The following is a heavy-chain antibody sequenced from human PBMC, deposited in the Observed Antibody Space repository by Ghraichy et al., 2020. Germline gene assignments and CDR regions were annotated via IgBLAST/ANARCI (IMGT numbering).Heavy chain of an antibody. CDR3: ARDLGVSYDILTGIYYYYGMDV. CDR2: IYYRGST. V-gene: IGHV4-61*01. D-gene: IGHD3-9*01. J-gene: IGHJ6*02. CDR1: GGSVSSGSYY. Sequence: SQTLSLTCTVSGGSVSSGSYYWSWIRQPPGKGLEWIGYIYYRGSTNYNPSLKSRVTISVDTSKNQFSLKLSSVTAADTAVYYCARDLGVSYDILTGIYYYYGMDVWGQGTTVTVSS.